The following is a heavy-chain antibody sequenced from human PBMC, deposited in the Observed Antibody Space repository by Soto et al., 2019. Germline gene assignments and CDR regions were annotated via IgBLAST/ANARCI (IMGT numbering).Heavy chain of an antibody. CDR1: GDFNTNFY. J-gene: IGHJ4*02. Sequence: QVQLQESGPGLVKPSETLSLTCTVSGDFNTNFYWSWIRQSPGKGLEWMGFIYSSGSTRYNPSLNSRITISLDTSKNQFSLRLSSVAAADTAVYYCARHLSVRGVFDFWGQGTPVTVSS. V-gene: IGHV4-59*08. CDR3: ARHLSVRGVFDF. CDR2: IYSSGST. D-gene: IGHD3-10*01.